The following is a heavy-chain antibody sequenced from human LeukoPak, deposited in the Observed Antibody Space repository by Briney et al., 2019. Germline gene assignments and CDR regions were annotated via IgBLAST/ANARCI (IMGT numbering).Heavy chain of an antibody. D-gene: IGHD3/OR15-3a*01. CDR2: ISSTGTPI. Sequence: GGSLRLSCAASGFTFSDYFMTWVRQAPGRGLEWFSYISSTGTPIYYADSVKGRFTISRDNADNSLHLQMSSLRAEDTAVYYCAKDPPLRPDWAFDIWGQGTMVTVSS. CDR3: AKDPPLRPDWAFDI. J-gene: IGHJ3*02. CDR1: GFTFSDYF. V-gene: IGHV3-11*01.